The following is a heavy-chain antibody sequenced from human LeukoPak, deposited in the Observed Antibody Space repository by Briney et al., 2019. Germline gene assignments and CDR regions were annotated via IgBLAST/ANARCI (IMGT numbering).Heavy chain of an antibody. CDR3: ARGLSYSSAPLPFYYFDY. D-gene: IGHD6-19*01. CDR1: GFTFSSYS. J-gene: IGHJ4*02. V-gene: IGHV3-21*01. Sequence: PGGSLRLSCAASGFTFSSYSMNWVRQAPGKGLEWVLSISSSSSYIYYADSVKGRFTISRDNAKNSLYLQMNSLRAEDTAVYYCARGLSYSSAPLPFYYFDYWGQGTLVTVSS. CDR2: ISSSSSYI.